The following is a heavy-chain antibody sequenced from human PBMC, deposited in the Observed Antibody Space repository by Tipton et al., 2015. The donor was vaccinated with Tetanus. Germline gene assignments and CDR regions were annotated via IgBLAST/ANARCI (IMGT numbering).Heavy chain of an antibody. CDR2: IRTKTNSYAT. CDR3: TIGYDFWSDTPPS. Sequence: SLRLSCAASGFSFGGSAIHWVRQASGKGLEWVGRIRTKTNSYATEYAASVKGRFTIARDDSKTTAYLHMNSLTIEDAAVYYCTIGYDFWSDTPPSWGRGTQVTVSS. J-gene: IGHJ4*02. V-gene: IGHV3-73*01. D-gene: IGHD3-3*01. CDR1: GFSFGGSA.